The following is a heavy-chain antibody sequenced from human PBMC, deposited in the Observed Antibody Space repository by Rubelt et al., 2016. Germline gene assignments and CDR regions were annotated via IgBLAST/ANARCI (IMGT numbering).Heavy chain of an antibody. CDR2: INHSGST. J-gene: IGHJ4*02. Sequence: QVQLQQWGAGLLKPSETLSLTCAVYGGSFSGYYWSWIRQPPGKGLEWIGEINHSGSTNYNPSLMGRFPISVDSSKTQCSLKLVSVTAADTAVDYCARYSSSSDFDYWGQGTLVTVSS. CDR1: GGSFSGYY. CDR3: ARYSSSSDFDY. V-gene: IGHV4-34*01. D-gene: IGHD6-6*01.